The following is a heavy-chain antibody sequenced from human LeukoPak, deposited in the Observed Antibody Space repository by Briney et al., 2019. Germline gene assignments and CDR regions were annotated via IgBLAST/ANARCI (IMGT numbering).Heavy chain of an antibody. Sequence: PSETLSLTCTVSGGSISSHYWSWIRQPPGKGLEWIGYIYYSGSTNYNPSLKSRVTISVDTSKNQFSLKLSSVTAADTAVYYCARVRVRLGLPDYWGQGTLVTVSS. CDR3: ARVRVRLGLPDY. CDR2: IYYSGST. D-gene: IGHD1-7*01. J-gene: IGHJ4*02. CDR1: GGSISSHY. V-gene: IGHV4-59*11.